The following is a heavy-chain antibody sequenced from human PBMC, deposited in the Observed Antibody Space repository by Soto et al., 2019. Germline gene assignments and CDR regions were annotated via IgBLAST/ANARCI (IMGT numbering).Heavy chain of an antibody. CDR1: GYTFTGYY. J-gene: IGHJ5*02. CDR3: ARAVGYCSSTSCYAGWFDP. CDR2: INPNSGGT. V-gene: IGHV1-2*04. D-gene: IGHD2-2*01. Sequence: ASVKVSCKASGYTFTGYYMHWVRQAPGQGLEWMGWINPNSGGTNYAQKFQGWVTMTRDTSISTAYMELSRLRSDDTAVYYCARAVGYCSSTSCYAGWFDPWGQGALVTVSS.